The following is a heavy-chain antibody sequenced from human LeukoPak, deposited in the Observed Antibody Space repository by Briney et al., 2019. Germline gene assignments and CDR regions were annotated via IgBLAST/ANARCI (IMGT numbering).Heavy chain of an antibody. Sequence: SETLSLTCTVSGGSISSSSYYWGWIRQPPGKGLEWIGSIYYSGSTYYNPSLKSRVTISVDTSKNQFSLKLSSVTAADTAVYYCAILPAAGPRKYYFDYWGQGTLVTVSS. J-gene: IGHJ4*02. D-gene: IGHD6-13*01. V-gene: IGHV4-39*07. CDR3: AILPAAGPRKYYFDY. CDR2: IYYSGST. CDR1: GGSISSSSYY.